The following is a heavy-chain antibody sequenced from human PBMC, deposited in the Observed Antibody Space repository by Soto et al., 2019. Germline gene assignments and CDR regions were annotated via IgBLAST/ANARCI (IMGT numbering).Heavy chain of an antibody. CDR2: ISYDGSNK. J-gene: IGHJ4*02. CDR1: GFTFSSYA. CDR3: ASALGTYYDYVWGSYLELDY. D-gene: IGHD3-16*02. V-gene: IGHV3-30-3*01. Sequence: QVQLVESGGGVVQPGRSLRLSCAASGFTFSSYAMHWVRQAPGKGLEWVAVISYDGSNKYYADSVKGRFTISRDNSKNALYLQMNSLSAEDTAVYYCASALGTYYDYVWGSYLELDYWGQGTLVTVSS.